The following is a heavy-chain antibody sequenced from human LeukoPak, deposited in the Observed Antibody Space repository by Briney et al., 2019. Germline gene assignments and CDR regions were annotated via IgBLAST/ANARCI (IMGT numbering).Heavy chain of an antibody. D-gene: IGHD6-19*01. Sequence: GGSLRLSCAASGFTFSSYGMHWVRQAPGKGLEWVAVISYDGSNKYYADSVKGRFTISRDNSKNALYLQMNSLRAEDTAVYYCAKQFGSGWLYFDYWGQGTLVTVSS. J-gene: IGHJ4*02. CDR3: AKQFGSGWLYFDY. V-gene: IGHV3-30*18. CDR1: GFTFSSYG. CDR2: ISYDGSNK.